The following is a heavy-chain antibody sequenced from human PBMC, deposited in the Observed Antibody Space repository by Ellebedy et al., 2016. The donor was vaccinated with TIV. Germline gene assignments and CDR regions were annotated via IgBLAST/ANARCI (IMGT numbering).Heavy chain of an antibody. CDR1: GFNFSGCS. V-gene: IGHV3-66*04. CDR3: ARPKYLDY. CDR2: IYSGGST. Sequence: GESLKISCATSGFNFSGCSMNWVRQAPGKGLEWVSIIYSGGSTYYADSVKDRFTLSRDNSKNTLYLQMSSLRAEDTAIYYCARPKYLDYWGQGTLVTVSS. J-gene: IGHJ4*02.